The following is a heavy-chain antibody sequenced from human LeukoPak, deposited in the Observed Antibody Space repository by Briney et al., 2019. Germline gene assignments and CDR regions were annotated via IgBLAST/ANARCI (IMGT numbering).Heavy chain of an antibody. CDR2: TYYRSKWYN. J-gene: IGHJ6*02. D-gene: IGHD1-26*01. CDR3: ARVEVGATGDYYYYGMDV. V-gene: IGHV6-1*01. CDR1: GDSVSSNSAA. Sequence: SQTLSLTCAISGDSVSSNSAAWNWIRQSPSRGLEWLGRTYYRSKWYNDYAVSVKSRITIKPDTSKNQLSLRLNSVTPEDTAVYYCARVEVGATGDYYYYGMDVWGQGTTVTVSS.